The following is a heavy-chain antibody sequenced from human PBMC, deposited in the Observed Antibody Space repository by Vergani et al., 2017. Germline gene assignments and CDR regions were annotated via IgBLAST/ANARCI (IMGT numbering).Heavy chain of an antibody. D-gene: IGHD6-6*01. CDR1: GGSISSYY. CDR2: IYYSGST. V-gene: IGHV4-59*01. J-gene: IGHJ5*02. Sequence: QVQLQESGPGLVKPSETLSLTCTVSGGSISSYYWSWIRQPPGKGLELIGYIYYSGSTNYNPSLKSRVTISVDTSKNQFSLKLSSVTAADTAVYYCARGEQLEVWFDPWGQGTLVTVSS. CDR3: ARGEQLEVWFDP.